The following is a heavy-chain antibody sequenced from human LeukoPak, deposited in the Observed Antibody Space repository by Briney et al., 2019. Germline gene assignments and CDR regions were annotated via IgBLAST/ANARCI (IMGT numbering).Heavy chain of an antibody. D-gene: IGHD6-19*01. V-gene: IGHV3-30-3*01. Sequence: GGSLRLSCAASGFTFSSYAMHWVRQAPGKGLEWVAVISYDGSNKYYADSVKGRFTISRDNAKNSLYLQMNSLRDEDTAVYYCARDRGGWYGARDYWGQGTLVTVSS. CDR1: GFTFSSYA. J-gene: IGHJ4*02. CDR3: ARDRGGWYGARDY. CDR2: ISYDGSNK.